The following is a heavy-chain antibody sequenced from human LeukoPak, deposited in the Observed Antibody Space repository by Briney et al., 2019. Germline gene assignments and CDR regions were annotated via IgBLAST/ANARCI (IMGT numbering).Heavy chain of an antibody. D-gene: IGHD3-3*01. CDR2: ISYDGSNK. CDR1: GFTFSSYG. Sequence: PGRSLRLSCAASGFTFSSYGMHWVRQAPGKGLEWVAVISYDGSNKYYADSVKGRFTISRDNSKNTLYLQMNSLRAEDTAVYYCARGTPTTYYDFWSGYGYWYFDLWGRGTLVTVSS. CDR3: ARGTPTTYYDFWSGYGYWYFDL. V-gene: IGHV3-30*03. J-gene: IGHJ2*01.